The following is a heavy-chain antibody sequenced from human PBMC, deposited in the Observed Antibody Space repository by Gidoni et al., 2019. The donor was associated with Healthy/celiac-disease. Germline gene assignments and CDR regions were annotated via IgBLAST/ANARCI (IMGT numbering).Heavy chain of an antibody. V-gene: IGHV3-30*03. CDR3: TVNIGGRFDP. D-gene: IGHD4-17*01. CDR2: ISYDGSNK. J-gene: IGHJ5*02. CDR1: GFTFSSYG. Sequence: QVQLVESGGGVVQPGRSLRLSCAASGFTFSSYGMHWVRQAPGKGLEWVAVISYDGSNKYYADSVKGRFTISRDNSKNTLYLQMNSLRAEDTAVYYTTVNIGGRFDPWGQGTLVTVSS.